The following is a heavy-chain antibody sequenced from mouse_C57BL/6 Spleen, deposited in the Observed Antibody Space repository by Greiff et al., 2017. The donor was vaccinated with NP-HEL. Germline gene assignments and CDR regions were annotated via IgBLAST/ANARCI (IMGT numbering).Heavy chain of an antibody. CDR2: IDPEDGET. CDR3: AYSSGYAWFAY. CDR1: GFNIKDYY. J-gene: IGHJ3*01. Sequence: EVHLVESGAELVKSGASVKLSCTASGFNIKDYYMHWVKQRTEQGLEWIGRIDPEDGETKYAPKFQGKATITADTSSNTAYLQLSSLTSEDTAVYYCAYSSGYAWFAYWGQGTLVTVSA. D-gene: IGHD3-2*02. V-gene: IGHV14-2*01.